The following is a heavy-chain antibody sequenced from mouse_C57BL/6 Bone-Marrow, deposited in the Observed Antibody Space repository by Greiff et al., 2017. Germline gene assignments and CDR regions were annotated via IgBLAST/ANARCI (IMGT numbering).Heavy chain of an antibody. CDR3: ASGVLRSYWYFDV. D-gene: IGHD1-1*01. Sequence: VQLQHSGPELVKPGASVKMSCKASGYTFTDYNMHWVKQSHGKSLEWIGYINPNNGGTSYNQKFKGKATLTVNKSSSTAYMELRSLTSEDSAVYYCASGVLRSYWYFDVWGTGTTVTVSS. J-gene: IGHJ1*03. CDR2: INPNNGGT. CDR1: GYTFTDYN. V-gene: IGHV1-22*01.